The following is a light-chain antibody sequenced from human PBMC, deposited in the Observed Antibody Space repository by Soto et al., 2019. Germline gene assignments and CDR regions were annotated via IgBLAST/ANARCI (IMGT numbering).Light chain of an antibody. CDR2: AVR. CDR1: SSDVGGYNY. V-gene: IGLV2-14*01. CDR3: SSYTSSSPLNV. J-gene: IGLJ1*01. Sequence: SALTQPASVSGSPGQSITISCTGTSSDVGGYNYVSWYQQHPGKAPKLMIYAVRSRPSGVSNRLSGSKSGNTASLTISGLQAEDEAEYYCSSYTSSSPLNVFGTGTKLTVL.